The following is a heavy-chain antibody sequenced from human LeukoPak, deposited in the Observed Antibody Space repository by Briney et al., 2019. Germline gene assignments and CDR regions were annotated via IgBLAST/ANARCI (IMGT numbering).Heavy chain of an antibody. D-gene: IGHD3-22*01. CDR3: ARDKGGLTYYYDSSGETYDAFDI. CDR1: GFTFSSYE. V-gene: IGHV3-48*03. Sequence: PGGSLRLSCAASGFTFSSYEMNWVRQAPGKGLVWVSYISSSGSTIYYADSVKGRFTISRDNAKNSLYLQMNSLRAEDTAVYYCARDKGGLTYYYDSSGETYDAFDIWGQGTMVTVSS. CDR2: ISSSGSTI. J-gene: IGHJ3*02.